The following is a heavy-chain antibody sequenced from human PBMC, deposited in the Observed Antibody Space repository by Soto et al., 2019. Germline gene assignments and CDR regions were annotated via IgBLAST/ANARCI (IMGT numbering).Heavy chain of an antibody. V-gene: IGHV3-48*01. J-gene: IGHJ4*02. D-gene: IGHD3-22*01. CDR2: ISSSSSTI. Sequence: GGSLRLSCAAPGFTFSTYSMNWVRQAPGEGLEWVSYISSSSSTIFYTDTVKGRFTVSRDNAKNSLYLQMNSLRAEDTAFYYCARPTYYYDSSGPPAYWGQGTLVTVSS. CDR3: ARPTYYYDSSGPPAY. CDR1: GFTFSTYS.